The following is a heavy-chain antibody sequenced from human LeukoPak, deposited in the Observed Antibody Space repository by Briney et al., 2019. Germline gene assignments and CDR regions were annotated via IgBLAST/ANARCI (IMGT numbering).Heavy chain of an antibody. CDR2: ISGSGGST. CDR3: AKDLAYYYDSSGYPDY. D-gene: IGHD3-22*01. V-gene: IGHV3-23*01. CDR1: GFTFSSYA. J-gene: IGHJ4*02. Sequence: GGSLRLSCAASGFTFSSYAMSWVRQAPGKGLEWVSAISGSGGSTYYAGSVKGRFTISRDNSKNTLYLQMNSLRAEDTAVYYCAKDLAYYYDSSGYPDYWGQGTLVTVSS.